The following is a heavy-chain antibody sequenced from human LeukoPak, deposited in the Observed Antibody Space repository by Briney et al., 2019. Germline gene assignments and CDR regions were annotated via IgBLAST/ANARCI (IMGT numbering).Heavy chain of an antibody. Sequence: PSETLSLTCTVSGGSISSGYYYWTWIRQPPGKGLEWIGYVEHTGSTKFNPSLNGRVSIPRDTSNNFFSLRLRSVTAPDPAVIFCARGRASSNTWYSTYYYFFYMDFWGKGTTVTVSS. D-gene: IGHD4-11*01. J-gene: IGHJ6*03. CDR3: ARGRASSNTWYSTYYYFFYMDF. V-gene: IGHV4-61*03. CDR1: GGSISSGYYY. CDR2: VEHTGST.